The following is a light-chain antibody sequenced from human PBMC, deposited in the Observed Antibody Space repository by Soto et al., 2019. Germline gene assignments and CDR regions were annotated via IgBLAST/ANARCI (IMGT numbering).Light chain of an antibody. CDR2: EVN. Sequence: QSALTQPASVSGSPGQSITISCTGTTSDVGGFNYVSWYQQHPGKAPKLMIYEVNNRPSGLSNRFSGSKSGNTASLTISGLQAEDEADYYCSSYASGTTPVLFGGGTKLTVL. CDR1: TSDVGGFNY. J-gene: IGLJ3*02. CDR3: SSYASGTTPVL. V-gene: IGLV2-14*01.